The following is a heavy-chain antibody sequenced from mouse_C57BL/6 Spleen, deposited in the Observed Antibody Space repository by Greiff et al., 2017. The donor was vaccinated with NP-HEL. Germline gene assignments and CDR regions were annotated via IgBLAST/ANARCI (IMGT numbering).Heavy chain of an antibody. CDR1: GYTFTSYW. CDR3: ARSGYYGSFAY. D-gene: IGHD1-1*01. V-gene: IGHV1-69*01. Sequence: QVQLQQSGAELVMPGASVKLSCKASGYTFTSYWMHWVKQRPGQGLEWIGEIDPSDSYTNYNQKFKGKSTLTVDKSSSTAYMQLSSLTSEDSAVYYCARSGYYGSFAYWGQGTLVTVSA. CDR2: IDPSDSYT. J-gene: IGHJ3*01.